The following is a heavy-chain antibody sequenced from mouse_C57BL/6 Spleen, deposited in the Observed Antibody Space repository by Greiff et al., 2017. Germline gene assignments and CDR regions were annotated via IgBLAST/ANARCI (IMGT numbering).Heavy chain of an antibody. CDR3: TRYYGSSYYFDY. CDR2: IDPETGGT. V-gene: IGHV1-15*01. Sequence: VHLVESGAELVRPGASVTLSCKASGYTFTDYEMHWVKQTPVHGLEWIGAIDPETGGTAYNQKFKGKAILTADKSSSTAYMELRSLTSEDSAVYYCTRYYGSSYYFDYWGQGTTLTVSS. CDR1: GYTFTDYE. J-gene: IGHJ2*01. D-gene: IGHD1-1*01.